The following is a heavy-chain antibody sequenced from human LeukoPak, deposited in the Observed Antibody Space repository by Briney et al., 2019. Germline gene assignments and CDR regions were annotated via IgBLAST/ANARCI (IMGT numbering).Heavy chain of an antibody. V-gene: IGHV1-2*02. CDR3: STEDKYCTSTTCRDF. Sequence: ASVKVSCKASGYTFTAYYVHWVRQAPGQGLEWMGYMVPSSGVSHYSQKFQDRVTMTRDTSTSTAYLELSGLTSDDTAVYYCSTEDKYCTSTTCRDFWGQGTLVTVSS. CDR2: MVPSSGVS. J-gene: IGHJ4*02. D-gene: IGHD2-2*01. CDR1: GYTFTAYY.